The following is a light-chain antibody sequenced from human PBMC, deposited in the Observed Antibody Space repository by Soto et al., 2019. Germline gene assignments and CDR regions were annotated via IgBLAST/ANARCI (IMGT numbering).Light chain of an antibody. CDR3: TAWDGSLDGRV. CDR1: GSNIGTNT. CDR2: RTD. V-gene: IGLV1-44*01. J-gene: IGLJ3*02. Sequence: QSVLTQPPSASGTPGQRVTISCSGSGSNIGTNTVNWYQQLPGTAPTLLIYRTDQRRAGSPARCSGSKSCTSASLEISALQSDDEADYYCTAWDGSLDGRVFGGGTKLTVL.